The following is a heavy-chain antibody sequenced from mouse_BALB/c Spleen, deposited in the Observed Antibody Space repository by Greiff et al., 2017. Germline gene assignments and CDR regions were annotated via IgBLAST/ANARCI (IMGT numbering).Heavy chain of an antibody. CDR1: GFTFSSYG. V-gene: IGHV5-6*01. CDR3: ARDDYDVPFAY. D-gene: IGHD2-4*01. Sequence: EVMLVESGGDLVKPGGSLKLTCAASGFTFSSYGMSWVRQTPDKRLDWVATISSGGSYTYYPDSVKGRFTISRDNAKNTLYLQMSSLKSEDTAMYYCARDDYDVPFAYWGQGTLVTVSA. J-gene: IGHJ3*01. CDR2: ISSGGSYT.